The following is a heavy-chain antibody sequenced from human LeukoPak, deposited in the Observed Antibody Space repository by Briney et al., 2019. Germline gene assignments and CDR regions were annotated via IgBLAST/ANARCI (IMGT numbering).Heavy chain of an antibody. D-gene: IGHD1-26*01. V-gene: IGHV3-7*01. Sequence: PGGSLRLSCAASGFTFTTYWMNGVRQAPGKGLEWVANIKQDGTETYYVDSVKGRFTVSRDNAKNSVFLQMNSLRDDDTAVYYCARSLSHWELPTNYWGQGTLVTVSS. CDR2: IKQDGTET. J-gene: IGHJ4*02. CDR3: ARSLSHWELPTNY. CDR1: GFTFTTYW.